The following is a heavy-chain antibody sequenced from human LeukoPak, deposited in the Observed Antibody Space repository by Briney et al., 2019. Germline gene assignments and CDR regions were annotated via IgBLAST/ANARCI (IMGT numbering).Heavy chain of an antibody. J-gene: IGHJ3*02. V-gene: IGHV4-59*08. CDR2: IYYSGST. D-gene: IGHD6-19*01. Sequence: SETLSLTCTVSGGSISSYYWSWIRQPPGKGLEWIGYIYYSGSTIYNPSLKSRVTISVDTSKNQFSLKLSSVTAADTAVYYCAKPQWLGGDAFDIWGQGTMVTVSS. CDR1: GGSISSYY. CDR3: AKPQWLGGDAFDI.